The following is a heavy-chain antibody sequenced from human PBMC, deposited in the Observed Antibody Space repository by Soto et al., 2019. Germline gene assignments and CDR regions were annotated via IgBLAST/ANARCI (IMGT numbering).Heavy chain of an antibody. Sequence: SETLSLTCTVSGGSISSSSYYWGWIRQPPGKGLEWIGSIYYSGSTYYNPSLKSRVTISVDTSKNQFSLKLSSVTAADTAVYYCARPTYYYDSSGPPAYWGQGTLVTVSS. CDR1: GGSISSSSYY. V-gene: IGHV4-39*01. J-gene: IGHJ4*02. D-gene: IGHD3-22*01. CDR3: ARPTYYYDSSGPPAY. CDR2: IYYSGST.